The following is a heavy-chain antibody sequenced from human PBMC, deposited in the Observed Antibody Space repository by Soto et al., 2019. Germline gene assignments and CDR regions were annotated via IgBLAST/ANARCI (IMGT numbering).Heavy chain of an antibody. D-gene: IGHD2-15*01. CDR3: AKGGPDGFCSGGRCYFDY. CDR1: GFTFDDYA. CDR2: ISWNSNII. J-gene: IGHJ4*02. V-gene: IGHV3-9*01. Sequence: EVQLVESGGGLVQPGRSLRLSCADSGFTFDDYAMHWVRQVPGKGLEWVSSISWNSNIIGYADSVKGRFTISRDNAKNSLYLQMNSLRPEDTALYYCAKGGPDGFCSGGRCYFDYWGQGTLVTVSS.